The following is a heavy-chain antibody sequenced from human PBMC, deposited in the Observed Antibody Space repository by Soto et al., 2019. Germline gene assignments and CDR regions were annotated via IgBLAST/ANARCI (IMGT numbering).Heavy chain of an antibody. Sequence: MQLQASGPGLVKPSETLSLTCNVSGASVSHGYWSWIRQPPGKALEWIGFMYFGGSFNYNPSLTSRATISVETSKNQFSMKLTSVPASDTAVYYCARSYYDSTGFAVDPWGQGTLVTVSS. CDR3: ARSYYDSTGFAVDP. J-gene: IGHJ5*02. CDR2: MYFGGSF. CDR1: GASVSHGY. D-gene: IGHD3-22*01. V-gene: IGHV4-59*02.